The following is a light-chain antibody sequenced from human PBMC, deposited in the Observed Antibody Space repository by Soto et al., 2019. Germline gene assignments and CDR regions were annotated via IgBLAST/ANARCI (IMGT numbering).Light chain of an antibody. CDR2: GAS. J-gene: IGKJ1*01. V-gene: IGKV3-20*01. CDR3: QQYGSSPFA. CDR1: QSVSSNY. Sequence: IVLTHSPGTLSLSPGERATLSCRASQSVSSNYLAWYQQKPGQAPRLLIYGASSRAAGIPDRFSGSGSGTDFTLTISRLEPEDFAVYYCQQYGSSPFAFGQGTKVDI.